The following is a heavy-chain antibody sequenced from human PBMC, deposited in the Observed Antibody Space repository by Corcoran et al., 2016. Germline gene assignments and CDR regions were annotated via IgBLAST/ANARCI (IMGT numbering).Heavy chain of an antibody. CDR2: INSDGSST. J-gene: IGHJ6*02. V-gene: IGHV3-74*01. CDR3: ARTLGGYQLLLYNYYGMDV. CDR1: GFTFSSYW. Sequence: EVQLVESGGGLVQPGGSLRLSCAASGFTFSSYWMHWVRQAPGKGLVWVSRINSDGSSTSYADSVKGRFTISRDNAKNTLYLQMNSLRAEDTAVYYCARTLGGYQLLLYNYYGMDVWGQGTTVTVSS. D-gene: IGHD2-2*01.